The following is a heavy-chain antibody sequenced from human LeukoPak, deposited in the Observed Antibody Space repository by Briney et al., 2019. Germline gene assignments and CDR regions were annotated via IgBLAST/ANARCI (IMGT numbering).Heavy chain of an antibody. CDR1: GGTFSSYA. J-gene: IGHJ5*02. V-gene: IGHV1-46*01. CDR3: ARDGGGYSYGYWFDP. D-gene: IGHD5-18*01. Sequence: ASVKVSCKASGGTFSSYAISWVRQAPGQGLEWMGIINPSGGSTSYAQKFQGRVTMTRDTSTSTVYMELSSLRSEDTAVYYCARDGGGYSYGYWFDPWGQGTLVTVSP. CDR2: INPSGGST.